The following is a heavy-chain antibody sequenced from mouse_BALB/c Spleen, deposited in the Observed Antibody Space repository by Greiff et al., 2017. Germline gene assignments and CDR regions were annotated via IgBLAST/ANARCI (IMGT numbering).Heavy chain of an antibody. D-gene: IGHD2-14*01. J-gene: IGHJ4*01. CDR1: GYTFTDYY. CDR2: IYPGSGNT. V-gene: IGHV1-77*01. Sequence: VQLQQSGAELARPGASVKLSCKASGYTFTDYYINWVKQRTGQGLEWIGEIYPGSGNTYYNEKFKGKATLTADKSSSTAYMQLSSLTSEDSAVYFCARGVRPYYAMDYWGQGTSVTVSS. CDR3: ARGVRPYYAMDY.